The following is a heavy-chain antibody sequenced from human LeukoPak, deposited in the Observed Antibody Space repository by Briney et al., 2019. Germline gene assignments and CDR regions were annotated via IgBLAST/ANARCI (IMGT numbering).Heavy chain of an antibody. J-gene: IGHJ4*02. D-gene: IGHD6-6*01. CDR1: GFTVSSNY. CDR2: IYSGGST. CDR3: ARVPSDSSSSYDY. V-gene: IGHV3-53*01. Sequence: GGSLRLSCAASGFTVSSNYMSWVRQAPGKGLEWVSVIYSGGSTYYADSVKGRFTISRDNSKNTLYLQMSSLRAEDTAVYYCARVPSDSSSSYDYWGQGTLVTVSS.